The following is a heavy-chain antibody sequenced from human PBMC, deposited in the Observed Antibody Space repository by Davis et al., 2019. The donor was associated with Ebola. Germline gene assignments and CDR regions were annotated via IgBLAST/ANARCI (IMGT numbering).Heavy chain of an antibody. D-gene: IGHD2-15*01. CDR1: GYTFTSYG. CDR3: ARVGYCSGCSCYYYYYYYGMDV. J-gene: IGHJ6*02. CDR2: ISAYNGNT. V-gene: IGHV1-18*01. Sequence: ASVKVSCKASGYTFTSYGISWVRQAPGQGLEWMGWISAYNGNTNYAQKLQGRVTMTTDTSTSTAYMELRSLRSDDTAVYYCARVGYCSGCSCYYYYYYYGMDVWGQGTTVTVSS.